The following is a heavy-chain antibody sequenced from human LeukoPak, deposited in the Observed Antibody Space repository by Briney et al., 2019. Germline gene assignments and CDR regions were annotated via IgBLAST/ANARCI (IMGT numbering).Heavy chain of an antibody. J-gene: IGHJ4*02. V-gene: IGHV3-23*01. CDR3: ANRGSRYGSRGGY. D-gene: IGHD3-9*01. CDR2: ISGSGGST. CDR1: GFIFSSYA. Sequence: GGSLRLSCAASGFIFSSYAMSWVRQAPGKGLEWVSAISGSGGSTYYADSVKGRFTISRDNSKNTLYLQVNSLRAEDTAVYYCANRGSRYGSRGGYWGQGTLVTVSS.